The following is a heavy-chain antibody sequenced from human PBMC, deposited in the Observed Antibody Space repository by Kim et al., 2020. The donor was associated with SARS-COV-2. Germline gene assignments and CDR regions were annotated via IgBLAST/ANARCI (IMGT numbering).Heavy chain of an antibody. D-gene: IGHD3-22*01. V-gene: IGHV4-34*01. CDR2: INHSGST. CDR3: ARGRKYYYDSSGYQIDY. Sequence: SETLSLTCAVYGGSFSGYYWSWIRQPPRKGLEWFGEINHSGSTNYNPSLKSRVTISVDTSKNQFSLKLSSVTAADTAVYYCARGRKYYYDSSGYQIDYWGQGTLVTVSS. J-gene: IGHJ4*02. CDR1: GGSFSGYY.